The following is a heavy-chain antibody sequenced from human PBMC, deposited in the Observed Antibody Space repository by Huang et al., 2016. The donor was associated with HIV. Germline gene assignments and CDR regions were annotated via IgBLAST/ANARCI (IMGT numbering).Heavy chain of an antibody. D-gene: IGHD3-3*01. J-gene: IGHJ4*02. Sequence: EVLLLESGGGLVQPGGSLRLSCVASGFTFSSYAMSWVRQATGKGLEWFSGINEGINNRYYAHSVKGRVAVSRDDSTNTLYLQMNSLRAEDTVVYYCAKDADTSGYDVLGPFGSWGQGTLVTVS. CDR2: INEGINNR. CDR3: AKDADTSGYDVLGPFGS. CDR1: GFTFSSYA. V-gene: IGHV3-23*03.